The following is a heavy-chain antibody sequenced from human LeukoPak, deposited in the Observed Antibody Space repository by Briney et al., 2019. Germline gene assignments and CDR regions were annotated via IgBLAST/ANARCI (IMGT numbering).Heavy chain of an antibody. Sequence: KPSETLSLTCTVSGGSINTYYWSWIRQPAGKGLEWIGRIYTSGSTNYNPSLKSRVTISVDTSKNQFSLKLSSVTAADTAVYYCARQGGRSNLQPRYYYYYYMDVWGKGTTVTVSS. CDR3: ARQGGRSNLQPRYYYYYYMDV. J-gene: IGHJ6*03. V-gene: IGHV4-4*07. CDR2: IYTSGST. CDR1: GGSINTYY. D-gene: IGHD4-11*01.